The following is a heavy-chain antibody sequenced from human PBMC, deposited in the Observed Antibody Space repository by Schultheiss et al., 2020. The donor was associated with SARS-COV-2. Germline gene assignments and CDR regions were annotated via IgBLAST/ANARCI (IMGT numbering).Heavy chain of an antibody. D-gene: IGHD1-7*01. J-gene: IGHJ4*02. CDR3: ARDSITGTTSALVY. CDR2: IWYDGSNK. CDR1: GFTFSSYG. V-gene: IGHV3-33*01. Sequence: GGSLRLSCAASGFTFSSYGMHWVRQAPGKGLEWVAVIWYDGSNKYYADSVKGRFTISRDNSKNTLYLQMNSLRAEDTAVYYCARDSITGTTSALVYWGQGTLVTVSS.